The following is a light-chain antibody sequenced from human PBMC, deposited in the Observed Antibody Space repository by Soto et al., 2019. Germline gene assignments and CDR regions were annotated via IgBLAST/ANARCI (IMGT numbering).Light chain of an antibody. CDR3: QHYGSSLWT. V-gene: IGKV3-20*01. CDR2: GAS. J-gene: IGKJ1*01. Sequence: EIVLTQSPGTLSLSPGARATLSCRASQSVSSSYLAWYQQKPGQAPRLLIYGASNRATGIPDRFSGSGSGTDFTLTISRLEPEDFAVYYCQHYGSSLWTFGQGTKVEIK. CDR1: QSVSSSY.